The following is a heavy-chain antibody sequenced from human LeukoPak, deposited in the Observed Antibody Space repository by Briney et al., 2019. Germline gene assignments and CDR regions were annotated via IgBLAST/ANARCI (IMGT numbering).Heavy chain of an antibody. CDR1: GGSVSSGSYY. Sequence: PSETLSLTCTVSGGSVSSGSYYWSWIRQPPGTGLEWIGYIYYSGSTNYNPSLKSRVTISVDTSKNQFSLKLSSVTAADTAVYYCARVSAIKDTAMVNPSYYFDYWGQGTLVTVSS. CDR2: IYYSGST. V-gene: IGHV4-61*01. CDR3: ARVSAIKDTAMVNPSYYFDY. D-gene: IGHD5-18*01. J-gene: IGHJ4*02.